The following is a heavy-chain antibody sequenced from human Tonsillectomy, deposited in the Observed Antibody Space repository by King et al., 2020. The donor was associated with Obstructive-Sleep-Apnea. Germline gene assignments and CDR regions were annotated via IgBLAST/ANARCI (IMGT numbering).Heavy chain of an antibody. V-gene: IGHV3-23*04. CDR3: AKESGILTGYWDY. J-gene: IGHJ4*02. D-gene: IGHD3-9*01. CDR1: GFTYSTYA. Sequence: DVQLVESGGGLEQPGGSLRLSCAASGFTYSTYAMSWVRQAPGKGLEWVSGISGSGGSTYYADSVKGRFNISRDNSKNTVYLQMNSLRAEDTDVYYGAKESGILTGYWDYWGQGILVTVSS. CDR2: ISGSGGST.